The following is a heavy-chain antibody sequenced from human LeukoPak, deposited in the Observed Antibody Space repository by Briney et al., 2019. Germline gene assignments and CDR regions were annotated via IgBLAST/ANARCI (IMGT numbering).Heavy chain of an antibody. CDR3: ARDGGYYGSGSYYNPSY. CDR1: GFTFSSYA. CDR2: ISYDGSNK. V-gene: IGHV3-30-3*01. D-gene: IGHD3-10*01. J-gene: IGHJ4*02. Sequence: GGSLRLSCAASGFTFSSYAMHWVRQAPGKGLEWVAVISYDGSNKYYADSVKGRFTISRDDSKNTLYLQMNGLRAEDTAVYYCARDGGYYGSGSYYNPSYWGQGTLVTVSS.